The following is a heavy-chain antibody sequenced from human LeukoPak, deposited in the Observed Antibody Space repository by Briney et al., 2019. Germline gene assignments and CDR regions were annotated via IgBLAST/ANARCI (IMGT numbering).Heavy chain of an antibody. CDR2: MNPRDDT. CDR1: GYTSSSPD. V-gene: IGHV1-8*01. J-gene: IGHJ3*02. CDR3: ARYTQGYGFDI. Sequence: ASVTVSCKASGYTSSSPDINWVRQATGRGLEWLGWMNPRDDTGYPQKFQGRVTLTRDKSINTAYMELSSLTSEDTAVYYCARYTQGYGFDIWGQGTMVTVSA.